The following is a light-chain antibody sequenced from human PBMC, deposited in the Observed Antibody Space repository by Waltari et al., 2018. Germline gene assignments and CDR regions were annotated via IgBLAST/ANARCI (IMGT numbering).Light chain of an antibody. CDR2: EFN. CDR3: SSYSCDINWV. Sequence: QSALTQTPSASGSPGQSVTFSCPGTSNDIRSTNHVSWYQHRPGAAPKLIISEFNRRASGVPDRFSGSKAGSTAALTISGLQAEDEAIYYCSSYSCDINWVFGGRTKVT. J-gene: IGLJ3*02. CDR1: SNDIRSTNH. V-gene: IGLV2-8*01.